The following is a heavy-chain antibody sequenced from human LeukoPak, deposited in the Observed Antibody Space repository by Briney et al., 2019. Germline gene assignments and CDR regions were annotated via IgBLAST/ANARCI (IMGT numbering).Heavy chain of an antibody. D-gene: IGHD3-22*01. J-gene: IGHJ4*02. CDR2: IYYSGST. V-gene: IGHV4-39*07. Sequence: SETLSLTCTVSGGSISSSSYYWGWIRQPPGKGLEWIGSIYYSGSTYYNPSLKSRVTISVDTSKNQFSLKLSSVTAADTAVYYCARGGLYYDSSGLDYWGQGTLVTVSS. CDR1: GGSISSSSYY. CDR3: ARGGLYYDSSGLDY.